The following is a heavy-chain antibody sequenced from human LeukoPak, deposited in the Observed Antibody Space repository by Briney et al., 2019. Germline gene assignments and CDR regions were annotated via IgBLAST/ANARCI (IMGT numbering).Heavy chain of an antibody. CDR3: ARDLGVNDYVWGSYRYSGDAFDI. J-gene: IGHJ3*02. V-gene: IGHV4-59*12. D-gene: IGHD3-16*02. CDR2: IYYSGST. CDR1: GGSISSYY. Sequence: SETLSLTCTVSGGSISSYYWSWIRQPPGKGLEWIGYIYYSGSTNYNPSLKSRVTISVDTSKNQFSLKLSSVTAADTAVYYCARDLGVNDYVWGSYRYSGDAFDIWGQGTMVTVSS.